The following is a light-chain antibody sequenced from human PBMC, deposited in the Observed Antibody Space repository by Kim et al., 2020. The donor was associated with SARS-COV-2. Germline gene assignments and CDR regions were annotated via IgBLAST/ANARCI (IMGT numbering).Light chain of an antibody. Sequence: ATINCKSSQSVLYSSNNKNYLAWYQQKPGQPPKLLIYWASTRESGVPDRFSGSGSGTDFTLTISSLQAEGVAVYYCQQYYSTPRTFGQGTKVEIK. CDR3: QQYYSTPRT. CDR2: WAS. CDR1: QSVLYSSNNKNY. V-gene: IGKV4-1*01. J-gene: IGKJ1*01.